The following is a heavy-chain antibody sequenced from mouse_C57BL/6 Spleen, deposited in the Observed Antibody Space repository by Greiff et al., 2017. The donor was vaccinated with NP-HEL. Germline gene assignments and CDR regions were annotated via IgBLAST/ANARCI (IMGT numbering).Heavy chain of an antibody. CDR3: ARVDEDYDGYFDY. CDR1: GYSITSGYY. J-gene: IGHJ2*01. D-gene: IGHD2-4*01. Sequence: EVKLMESGPGLVKPSQSLSLTCSVTGYSITSGYYWNWIRQFPGNKLEWMGYISYDGSNNYNPSLKNRISITRDTSKNQFFLKLNSVTTEDTATYYCARVDEDYDGYFDYWGQGTTLTVSS. V-gene: IGHV3-6*01. CDR2: ISYDGSN.